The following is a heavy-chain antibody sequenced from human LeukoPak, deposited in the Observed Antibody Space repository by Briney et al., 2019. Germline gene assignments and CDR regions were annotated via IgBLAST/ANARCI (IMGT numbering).Heavy chain of an antibody. D-gene: IGHD5-18*01. J-gene: IGHJ4*02. CDR1: GFSLSTFW. Sequence: QPGGSLRLSCAASGFSLSTFWMHWVRQAPGKGLVWVSRIDYDGSTTTYADSVKGRFTISRDNAKNTLYLQMNSLRAEDTAVYYCAKRGAYSPPYWGQGTLVTVSS. CDR2: IDYDGSTT. V-gene: IGHV3-74*01. CDR3: AKRGAYSPPY.